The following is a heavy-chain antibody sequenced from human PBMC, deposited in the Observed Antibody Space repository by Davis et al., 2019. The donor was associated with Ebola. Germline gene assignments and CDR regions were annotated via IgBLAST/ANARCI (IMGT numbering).Heavy chain of an antibody. CDR2: IYWDDDK. CDR3: AHWRDLSYYYDSSGSGGVED. D-gene: IGHD3-22*01. CDR1: GFSLSTSGVG. V-gene: IGHV2-5*02. Sequence: SGPMLVKPTQTLTLTCTFSGFSLSTSGVGVGWIRQPPGKALEWLALIYWDDDKRYSPSLKSRLTITKDTSKNQVVLTMTNMDPVDTATYYCAHWRDLSYYYDSSGSGGVEDWGQGTLVTVSS. J-gene: IGHJ4*02.